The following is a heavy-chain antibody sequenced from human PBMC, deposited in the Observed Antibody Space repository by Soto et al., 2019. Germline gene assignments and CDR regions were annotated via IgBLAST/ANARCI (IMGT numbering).Heavy chain of an antibody. J-gene: IGHJ4*02. D-gene: IGHD6-19*01. V-gene: IGHV2-5*02. Sequence: QITLKESGPTLVKPTQTLTLTCTFSGFSLSSTRMAVGWIRQPPGKALEWLALIYWDDDKRYSPFLKSRLTINNDTSKNQVVLTMSNMDPVDTARYYCAHIVVAGLGYYFDYWGQGTLVTVSS. CDR3: AHIVVAGLGYYFDY. CDR1: GFSLSSTRMA. CDR2: IYWDDDK.